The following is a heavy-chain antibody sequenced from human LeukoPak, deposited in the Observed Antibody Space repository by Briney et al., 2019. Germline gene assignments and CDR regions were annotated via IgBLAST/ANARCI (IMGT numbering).Heavy chain of an antibody. J-gene: IGHJ3*02. D-gene: IGHD1-26*01. V-gene: IGHV3-7*01. CDR1: GFTVSSNS. CDR3: ARDEYSGSYWSPDAFDI. Sequence: GGSLRLSCTVSGFTVSSNSMSWVRQAPGKGLEWVANIKQDGSEKYYVDSVKGRFTISRDNAKNSLYLQMNSPRAEDTAVYYCARDEYSGSYWSPDAFDIWGQGTMVAVSS. CDR2: IKQDGSEK.